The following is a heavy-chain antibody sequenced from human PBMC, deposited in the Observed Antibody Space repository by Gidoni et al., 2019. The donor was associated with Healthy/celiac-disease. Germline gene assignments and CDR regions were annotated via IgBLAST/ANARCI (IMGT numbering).Heavy chain of an antibody. J-gene: IGHJ4*02. D-gene: IGHD6-13*01. V-gene: IGHV3-33*06. CDR2: IWYDGSNK. Sequence: QVQLVESGGGVVLHGRSLRLSSGASGFPFSSYGMHWVRQAPGTGLEWVAVIWYDGSNKYYADSVKGRFTISRDNSKNTLYLQMNSLRAEDTAVYYCAKGGRVAAARIDYWGQGTLVTVSS. CDR1: GFPFSSYG. CDR3: AKGGRVAAARIDY.